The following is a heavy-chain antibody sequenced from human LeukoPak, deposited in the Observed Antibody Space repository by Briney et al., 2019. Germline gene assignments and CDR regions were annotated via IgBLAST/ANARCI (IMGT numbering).Heavy chain of an antibody. CDR3: ARENNYGFDI. J-gene: IGHJ3*02. Sequence: PSETLSLTCTVSGGSVSSASYYWSWIRQPPGKGLEWIAYVYFTGSTNYNPSLKSRVTISLDMSKNQFSLKLSSVTAADTAVYYCARENNYGFDIWGQGTMVTVSS. D-gene: IGHD4-11*01. CDR1: GGSVSSASYY. V-gene: IGHV4-61*01. CDR2: VYFTGST.